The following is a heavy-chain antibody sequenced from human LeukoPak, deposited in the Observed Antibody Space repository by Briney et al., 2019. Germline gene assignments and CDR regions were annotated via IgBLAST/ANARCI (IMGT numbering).Heavy chain of an antibody. J-gene: IGHJ4*02. Sequence: PGGSLRLSCAGSGFTFSHYWMSWVRQAPGKGPEWVANIKQDGRERHYVDSVKGRFTISRDNAKTSLYLQMNSLRAEDTAVYYCTRDEAAATNWGQGTLVTVSS. D-gene: IGHD6-13*01. V-gene: IGHV3-7*01. CDR2: IKQDGRER. CDR3: TRDEAAATN. CDR1: GFTFSHYW.